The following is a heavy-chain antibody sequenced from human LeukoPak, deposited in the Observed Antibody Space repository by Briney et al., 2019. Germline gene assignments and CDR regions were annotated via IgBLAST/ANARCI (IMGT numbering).Heavy chain of an antibody. J-gene: IGHJ6*02. V-gene: IGHV3-30-3*01. D-gene: IGHD2-21*01. CDR3: ARSISRGPYYYYGMDV. CDR2: ISYDGSNK. CDR1: GFTFSSYA. Sequence: GGSLRLSCAASGFTFSSYAMHWVRQAPGEGLEWVAVISYDGSNKYYADSVKGRFTISRDNSKNTLYLQMNSLRAEDTAVYYCARSISRGPYYYYGMDVWGQGTTVTVSS.